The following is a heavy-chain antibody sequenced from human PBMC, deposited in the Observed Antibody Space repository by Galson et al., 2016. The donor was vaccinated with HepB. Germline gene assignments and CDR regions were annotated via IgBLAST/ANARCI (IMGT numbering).Heavy chain of an antibody. V-gene: IGHV3-11*04. CDR2: INSIGFAT. J-gene: IGHJ4*02. CDR3: ATDSMRQDY. D-gene: IGHD2/OR15-2a*01. Sequence: SLRLSCAVSGITFSDHYMTWIRQAPGKGLEWISTINSIGFATHYADSVKGRFTISRDNAMNSLHLQMDILRVEDTAIYYCATDSMRQDYWGQGILVTVSS. CDR1: GITFSDHY.